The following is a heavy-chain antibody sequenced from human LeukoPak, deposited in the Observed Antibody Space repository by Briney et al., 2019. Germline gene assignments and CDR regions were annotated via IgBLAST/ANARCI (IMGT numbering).Heavy chain of an antibody. CDR1: GFTFSAYA. J-gene: IGHJ4*02. CDR2: ISYDGTNK. Sequence: GRSLRLSCVASGFTFSAYAMCWVRQAPGKGLEWVTGISYDGTNKYYADSVKGRFTLSRDNSRNTLYLQMNSLRADDTAVYYCAREIPKDSALDYWGQGTLVTVSS. V-gene: IGHV3-30*04. D-gene: IGHD5-18*01. CDR3: AREIPKDSALDY.